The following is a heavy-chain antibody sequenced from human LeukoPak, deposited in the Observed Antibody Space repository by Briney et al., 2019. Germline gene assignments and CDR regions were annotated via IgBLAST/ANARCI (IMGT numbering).Heavy chain of an antibody. J-gene: IGHJ6*02. Sequence: PSETLSLTCAVYGGSFSGYYWSWIRQPPGKGLEWIGEINHSGSTNYNPSLKSRVTISVDTSKNQFSLKLSSVTAADTAVYYCARGGYSGSYRYYYYYGMDVWGQGTTVTVSS. CDR3: ARGGYSGSYRYYYYYGMDV. CDR2: INHSGST. V-gene: IGHV4-34*01. D-gene: IGHD1-26*01. CDR1: GGSFSGYY.